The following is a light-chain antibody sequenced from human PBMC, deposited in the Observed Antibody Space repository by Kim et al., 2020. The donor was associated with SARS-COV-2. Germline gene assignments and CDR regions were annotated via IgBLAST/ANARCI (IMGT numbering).Light chain of an antibody. V-gene: IGLV1-51*01. CDR3: GAWDSSLSVWL. Sequence: GQKVTISCSGSSSNIGKNFIFWYQQVPGTAPKLLLYDNDKRPSGIPDRFSGSKSGTSATLGITGLQTGDEADYYCGAWDSSLSVWLFGGGTQLTVL. J-gene: IGLJ3*02. CDR1: SSNIGKNF. CDR2: DND.